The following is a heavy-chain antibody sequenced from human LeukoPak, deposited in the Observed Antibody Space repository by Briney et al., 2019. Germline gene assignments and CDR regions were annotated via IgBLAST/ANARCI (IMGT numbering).Heavy chain of an antibody. CDR1: GFTFNTDW. Sequence: PGGSLRLSCAASGFTFNTDWTSWVRQPPGRGLEWVAYIMQDGSEKNYVDSVKGRFTISRDNAKNSLYLQMNSLRAEDTAVYYCARNGIGAAFDYWGQGTLVTVSS. CDR3: ARNGIGAAFDY. D-gene: IGHD3-16*01. CDR2: IMQDGSEK. J-gene: IGHJ4*02. V-gene: IGHV3-7*01.